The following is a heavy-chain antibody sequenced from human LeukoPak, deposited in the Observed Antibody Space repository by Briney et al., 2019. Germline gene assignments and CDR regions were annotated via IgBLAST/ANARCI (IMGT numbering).Heavy chain of an antibody. CDR2: INTNTGNP. J-gene: IGHJ4*02. CDR1: GYTFTSYA. D-gene: IGHD6-19*01. Sequence: ASVRVSCKASGYTFTSYAMNWVRQAPGQGLEWMGWINTNTGNPTYAQGFTGRFVFSLDTSVSTAYVQISSLKAEDTAVYYCARDGAVAGPNFDYWGQGTLVTVSS. CDR3: ARDGAVAGPNFDY. V-gene: IGHV7-4-1*02.